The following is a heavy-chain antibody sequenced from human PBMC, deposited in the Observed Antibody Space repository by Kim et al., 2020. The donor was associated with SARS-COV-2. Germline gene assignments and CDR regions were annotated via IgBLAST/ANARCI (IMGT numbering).Heavy chain of an antibody. V-gene: IGHV4-4*02. CDR3: ARDTSYGSGSYFIG. D-gene: IGHD3-10*01. J-gene: IGHJ4*02. Sequence: PPLKGRVTISVDKSKNQFSLKLSSVTAADTAVYYCARDTSYGSGSYFIGWGQGTLVTVSS.